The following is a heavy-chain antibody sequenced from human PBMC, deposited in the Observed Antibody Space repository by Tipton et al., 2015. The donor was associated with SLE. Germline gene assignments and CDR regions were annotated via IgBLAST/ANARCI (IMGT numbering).Heavy chain of an antibody. Sequence: SGFTFSTYGMHWVRQAPGKGLEWVAVISYDGSNKYYADSVKGRFTISRDNSKNTLYLQMNSLRAEDTAVYYCARAGGWELLPGYWGQGTLVTVSS. V-gene: IGHV3-30*19. CDR1: GFTFSTYG. CDR2: ISYDGSNK. CDR3: ARAGGWELLPGY. D-gene: IGHD1-26*01. J-gene: IGHJ4*02.